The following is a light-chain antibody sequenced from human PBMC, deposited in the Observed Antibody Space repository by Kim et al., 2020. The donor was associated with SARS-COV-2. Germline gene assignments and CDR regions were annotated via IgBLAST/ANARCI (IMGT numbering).Light chain of an antibody. CDR2: DVS. Sequence: ALTQPASVSGSPGQSITISCTGTSSDVGGYNYVSWYQQHPGKAPKLMIYDVSKRPSGVSNRFSGSKSGNTASLTISGLQAEDEADYYCSSYTSSSTVVFGGGTQLTVL. CDR1: SSDVGGYNY. V-gene: IGLV2-14*01. CDR3: SSYTSSSTVV. J-gene: IGLJ2*01.